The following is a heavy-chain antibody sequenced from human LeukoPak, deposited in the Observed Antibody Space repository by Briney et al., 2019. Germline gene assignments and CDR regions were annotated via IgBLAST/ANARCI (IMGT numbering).Heavy chain of an antibody. D-gene: IGHD3-16*01. CDR2: VSISSGTI. CDR3: ARAMSTFGGVRNYFDS. CDR1: GFTFSGHN. Sequence: LPGGSLRLSCAASGFTFSGHNMNWVRQAPGKGLEWISFVSISSGTIYYADSVNGRFRISRDNAKSSLDLEMNSLRAEDTAVYYCARAMSTFGGVRNYFDSWGQGTLVTVSS. V-gene: IGHV3-48*04. J-gene: IGHJ4*02.